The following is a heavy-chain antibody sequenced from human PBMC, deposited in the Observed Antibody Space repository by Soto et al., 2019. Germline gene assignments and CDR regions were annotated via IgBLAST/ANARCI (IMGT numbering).Heavy chain of an antibody. J-gene: IGHJ4*02. Sequence: GGSLRLSCAVSGFSLSDYYISWIRQAPGEGLEWVSYISSSGTGVHYADSVKGRFAISKDNANNSLYLQMNSLRAEDTAVYYCARVRGDSSGSYYFDHWGQGALVTVSS. CDR2: ISSSGTGV. CDR3: ARVRGDSSGSYYFDH. D-gene: IGHD3-22*01. CDR1: GFSLSDYY. V-gene: IGHV3-11*01.